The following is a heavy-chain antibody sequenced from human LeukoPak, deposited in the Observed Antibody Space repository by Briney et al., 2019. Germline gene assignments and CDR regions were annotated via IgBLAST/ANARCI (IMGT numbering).Heavy chain of an antibody. D-gene: IGHD1-26*01. CDR1: GYTFTGYY. Sequence: ASVKVSCKASGYTFTGYYMNWVRQAPGQGLEWMGWINPNSGGTNYAQKFQGRVTMTRDTSISTAYMELSRLRSDDTAVYYCARDSKVGASPFDYWGQGTLVTVSS. CDR2: INPNSGGT. J-gene: IGHJ4*02. V-gene: IGHV1-2*02. CDR3: ARDSKVGASPFDY.